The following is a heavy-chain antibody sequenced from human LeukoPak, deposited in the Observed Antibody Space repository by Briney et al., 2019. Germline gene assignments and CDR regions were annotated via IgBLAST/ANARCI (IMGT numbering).Heavy chain of an antibody. CDR3: ARRARDGGSGFSYYFDY. CDR1: GFTVSSNY. CDR2: IYSGGST. V-gene: IGHV3-66*01. Sequence: GGSLRLSCAASGFTVSSNYMSWVRQAPGKGLEWVSVIYSGGSTYYADSVKGRFTISRDNSKNTLYLQMNSLRAEDAAVYYCARRARDGGSGFSYYFDYWGQGTLVTVSS. D-gene: IGHD3-22*01. J-gene: IGHJ4*02.